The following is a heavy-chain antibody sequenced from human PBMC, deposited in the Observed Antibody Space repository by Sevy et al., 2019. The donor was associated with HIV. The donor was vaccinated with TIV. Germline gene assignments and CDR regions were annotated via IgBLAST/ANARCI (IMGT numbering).Heavy chain of an antibody. D-gene: IGHD2-15*01. CDR1: CYTFNTYR. CDR3: ARAYCSGGRCYSLAY. CDR2: VSPHNGDT. V-gene: IGHV1-18*01. Sequence: ASVKVSCKVSCYTFNTYRIHWVRQAPGQGLEWMGWVSPHNGDTNYAQRLQGRVTMFTDSSTSTAYMELRNLRSDDTALYYCARAYCSGGRCYSLAYWGQGTLVTVSS. J-gene: IGHJ4*02.